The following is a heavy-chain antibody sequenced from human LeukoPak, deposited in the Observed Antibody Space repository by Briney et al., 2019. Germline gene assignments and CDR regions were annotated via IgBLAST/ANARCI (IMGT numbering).Heavy chain of an antibody. D-gene: IGHD6-13*01. Sequence: PGGSLRLSCAASGFTFSSYGMHWVRQAPGKGLEWVAVIWYDGSNKYYADSVKGRFTISRDNSKNTLYLQMNSLRAEDTAVYYCAREEGSSSWYRSYYYYGMDVWGQGTTVTVSS. CDR2: IWYDGSNK. CDR1: GFTFSSYG. V-gene: IGHV3-33*01. J-gene: IGHJ6*02. CDR3: AREEGSSSWYRSYYYYGMDV.